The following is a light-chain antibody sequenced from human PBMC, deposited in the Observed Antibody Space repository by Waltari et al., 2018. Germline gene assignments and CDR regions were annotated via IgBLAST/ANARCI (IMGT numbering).Light chain of an antibody. V-gene: IGLV2-23*02. J-gene: IGLJ1*01. CDR3: CSYAGRGTYV. CDR1: TRAVGSYDL. CDR2: EVF. Sequence: QSALPQPASVSGTPGQSITISCRGTTRAVGSYDLVSWYQQHPGEAPKLLICEVFKRPPDTSSRFSGAKSGSTASLTISGLQPEDEADYYCCSYAGRGTYVFGSGTKVTVL.